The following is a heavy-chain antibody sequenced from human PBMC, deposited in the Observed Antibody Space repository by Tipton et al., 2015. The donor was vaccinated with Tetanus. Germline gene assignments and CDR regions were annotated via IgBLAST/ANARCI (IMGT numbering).Heavy chain of an antibody. D-gene: IGHD1-26*01. CDR2: IYYSGST. J-gene: IGHJ4*02. Sequence: LRLSCTVSGGSISSGDYYWSWIRQPPGKGLEWIGYIYYSGSTYYNPSLKSRVTISVDTSKNQFSLKLGSVTAADTAVYYCARRRGVYSGSYFDYWGQGTLVTVSS. CDR1: GGSISSGDYY. CDR3: ARRRGVYSGSYFDY. V-gene: IGHV4-30-4*01.